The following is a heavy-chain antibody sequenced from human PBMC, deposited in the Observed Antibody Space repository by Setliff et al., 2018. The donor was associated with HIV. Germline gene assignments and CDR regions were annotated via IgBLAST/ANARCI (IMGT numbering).Heavy chain of an antibody. V-gene: IGHV4-34*01. CDR2: INHSGST. D-gene: IGHD6-19*01. CDR3: AIRGSSGWYVGGYFDY. CDR1: GGSFSGYY. Sequence: ETLSLTCAVYGGSFSGYYWSWIRQPPGKGLEWIGEINHSGSTNYNPPLKSRVTISVDTSKNQFSLKLSSVTAADTAVYYCAIRGSSGWYVGGYFDYWGQGTLVTVSS. J-gene: IGHJ4*02.